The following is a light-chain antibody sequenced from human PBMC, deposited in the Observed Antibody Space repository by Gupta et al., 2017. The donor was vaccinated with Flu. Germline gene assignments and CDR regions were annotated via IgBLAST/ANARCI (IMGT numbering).Light chain of an antibody. CDR3: LLYYGGNQGV. V-gene: IGLV7-43*01. Sequence: TVTLTCASSTGAVTTDYYPNWIQQRPGQAPRALIYSTTNRHAWTPARFSGSIRGGKAALTLSGVQPEDEAEYYCLLYYGGNQGVFGGGTRLTVL. J-gene: IGLJ3*02. CDR2: STT. CDR1: TGAVTTDYY.